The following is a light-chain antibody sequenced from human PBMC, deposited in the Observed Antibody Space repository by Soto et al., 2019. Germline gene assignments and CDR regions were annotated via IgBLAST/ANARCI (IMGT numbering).Light chain of an antibody. J-gene: IGKJ5*01. CDR3: QQYGSSPIT. Sequence: EIVMTQSPATPSLSPGERATLSCRASQSFSSSYLAWYQQKPGQAPRLLIYGASSRATGIPDRFSGSGSGTDFTLTISRLEPEDFAVYYCQQYGSSPITFGQGTLLEIK. V-gene: IGKV3-20*01. CDR2: GAS. CDR1: QSFSSSY.